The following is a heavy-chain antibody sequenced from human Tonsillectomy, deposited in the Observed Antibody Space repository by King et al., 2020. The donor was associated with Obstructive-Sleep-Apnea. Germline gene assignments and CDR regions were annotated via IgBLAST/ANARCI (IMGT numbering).Heavy chain of an antibody. CDR1: GDSISSGDYS. Sequence: VQLQESGPGLVRPSQTLSLTCTVSGDSISSGDYSWSWIRQPPGKGLEWIGYIYYSGSTYYNPSLKSRLTISVDTSRNQFSLKLKSVTAADSAVYYCVSSETYYDYGWGSYRYSVDYWGQGTLVTVSS. CDR3: VSSETYYDYGWGSYRYSVDY. CDR2: IYYSGST. J-gene: IGHJ4*02. V-gene: IGHV4-30-4*01. D-gene: IGHD3-16*02.